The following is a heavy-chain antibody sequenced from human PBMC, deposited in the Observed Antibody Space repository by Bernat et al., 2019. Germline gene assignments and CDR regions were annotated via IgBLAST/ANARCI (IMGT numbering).Heavy chain of an antibody. CDR1: GFTFSSYW. Sequence: EVQLVESGGGLVQPGGSLRLSCAASGFTFSSYWMHWVRQAPGKGLVWVSRIKSDGSSTSYADSVKGRFTISRDNAKNTLYLQMNSLRAEDTAMYYCARDRGYCSSTSCYDRYFDYWGQGTLVTVSS. CDR3: ARDRGYCSSTSCYDRYFDY. J-gene: IGHJ4*02. D-gene: IGHD2-2*01. V-gene: IGHV3-74*01. CDR2: IKSDGSST.